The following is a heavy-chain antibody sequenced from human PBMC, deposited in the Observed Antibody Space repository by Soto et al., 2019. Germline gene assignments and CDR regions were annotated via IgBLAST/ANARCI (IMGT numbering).Heavy chain of an antibody. CDR2: ISGSGGST. CDR3: AKGLLSIAAYLPPYENSDV. D-gene: IGHD6-6*01. Sequence: GGSLRLSCAASGFTFSSYAMSWVRQAPGKGLEWVSAISGSGGSTYYADSVKGRFTISRDNSKNTLYLQMNSLRAEDTAVYYCAKGLLSIAAYLPPYENSDVWGQGTTVTVSS. CDR1: GFTFSSYA. V-gene: IGHV3-23*01. J-gene: IGHJ6*02.